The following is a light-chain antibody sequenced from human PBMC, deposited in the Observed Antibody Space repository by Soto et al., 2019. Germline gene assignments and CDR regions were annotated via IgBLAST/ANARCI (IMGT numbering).Light chain of an antibody. CDR2: WAS. J-gene: IGKJ5*01. CDR3: QQRNIWPPVT. V-gene: IGKV4-1*01. Sequence: DIVMTQSPDSLAVSLGERATINCKSSQSVIHTSNNKSYLAWYQQKPGQPPELLLYWASARESGVPDRFSGSGSGTDFTLTISSLQAEDFAVYYCQQRNIWPPVTFGQGTRLEIK. CDR1: QSVIHTSNNKSY.